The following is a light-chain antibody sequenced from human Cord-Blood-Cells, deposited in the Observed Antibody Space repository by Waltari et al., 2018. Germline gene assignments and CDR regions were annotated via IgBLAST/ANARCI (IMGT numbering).Light chain of an antibody. CDR3: QQSYSTPVT. CDR2: AAS. Sequence: DLQMTQFTSSLSASLVDRVTITSRVSPSISSYLNWYQQKPGKAPKLLIYAASSLQSGVPSRFSGSGSGTDFTLNISSLQPEDFATYDCQQSYSTPVTFGPGTKVDIK. CDR1: PSISSY. V-gene: IGKV1-39*01. J-gene: IGKJ3*01.